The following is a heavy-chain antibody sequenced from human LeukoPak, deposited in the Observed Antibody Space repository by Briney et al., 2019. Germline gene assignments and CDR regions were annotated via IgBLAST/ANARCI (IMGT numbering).Heavy chain of an antibody. CDR1: GFTSSSYE. Sequence: GGSLRLSCAASGFTSSSYEMNWVRQAPGKGLEWVSYISSVGSTIYYADSVKGRFTISRDNAKNSLYLQMNSLRAEDTAVYYCARGSSSWYSHFDYWGQGTLVTVSS. D-gene: IGHD6-13*01. V-gene: IGHV3-48*03. J-gene: IGHJ4*02. CDR3: ARGSSSWYSHFDY. CDR2: ISSVGSTI.